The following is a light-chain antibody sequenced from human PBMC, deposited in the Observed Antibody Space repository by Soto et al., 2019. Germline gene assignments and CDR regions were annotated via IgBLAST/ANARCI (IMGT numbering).Light chain of an antibody. CDR2: AAS. V-gene: IGKV1-39*01. CDR3: QLYYSPPRT. CDR1: QTIGSY. J-gene: IGKJ1*01. Sequence: DIQMTLSPFAVPASVRDRVTITCRASQTIGSYLNWYQQRPGKAPNLLISAASTLQSGVPSRFSGSGSGTDLTLTISSLQAEDVEVYYCQLYYSPPRTFGQRAKVDI.